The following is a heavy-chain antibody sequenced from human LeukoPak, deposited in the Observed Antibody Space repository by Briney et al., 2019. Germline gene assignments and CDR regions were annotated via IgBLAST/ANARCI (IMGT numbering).Heavy chain of an antibody. J-gene: IGHJ6*02. D-gene: IGHD6-19*01. Sequence: KSSETLSLTCAVYGGSFSGYYWSWIRQPPGKGLEWIGEINHSGSTNYNPSLKSRVTISVDTSKNQFSLKLSSVTAADTAVYYCARARIAVAGIRYYYYGMDVWGQGTTVTVSS. CDR2: INHSGST. CDR3: ARARIAVAGIRYYYYGMDV. V-gene: IGHV4-34*01. CDR1: GGSFSGYY.